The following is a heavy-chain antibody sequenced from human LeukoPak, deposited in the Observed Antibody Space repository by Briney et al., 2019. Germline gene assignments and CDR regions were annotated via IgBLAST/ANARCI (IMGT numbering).Heavy chain of an antibody. V-gene: IGHV3-23*01. J-gene: IGHJ3*02. CDR2: ISAGGGRT. D-gene: IGHD6-25*01. Sequence: GGSLRLSCAASGFTFSGYAMNWVRQAPGKGLEWVSFISAGGGRTDYADSVKGRLTISRDNSKDTLYLQMNSLRAEDTARYYCAKKGAAGAFGIWGHGTMVTVSS. CDR3: AKKGAAGAFGI. CDR1: GFTFSGYA.